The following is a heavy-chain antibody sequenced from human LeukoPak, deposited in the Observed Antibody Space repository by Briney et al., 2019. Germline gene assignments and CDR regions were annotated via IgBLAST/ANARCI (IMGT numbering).Heavy chain of an antibody. V-gene: IGHV1-8*03. D-gene: IGHD2-2*01. Sequence: ASVKVSCKASGYTFTSYDINWVGQATGQGREWMGWMNPNSGNTGYAQKFQGRVTITRNTSLSTPYMELSSLRSEDTAVDYCARGGYCSSTSCYGYNWFDPWGQGTLVTVSS. J-gene: IGHJ5*02. CDR2: MNPNSGNT. CDR3: ARGGYCSSTSCYGYNWFDP. CDR1: GYTFTSYD.